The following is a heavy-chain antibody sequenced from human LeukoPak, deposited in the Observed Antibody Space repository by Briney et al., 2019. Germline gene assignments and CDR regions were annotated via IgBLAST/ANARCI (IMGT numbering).Heavy chain of an antibody. CDR1: GFTFSSYA. D-gene: IGHD6-19*01. Sequence: GGSLRLSCAASGFTFSSYAMHWVRQAPGKGLEWVAVISYDGSNKYYADSVKGRFTISRGNSKNTLYLQMNSLRAEDTAVYYCARDLHSSGWNPPHYWGQGTLVTVSS. V-gene: IGHV3-30-3*01. J-gene: IGHJ4*02. CDR2: ISYDGSNK. CDR3: ARDLHSSGWNPPHY.